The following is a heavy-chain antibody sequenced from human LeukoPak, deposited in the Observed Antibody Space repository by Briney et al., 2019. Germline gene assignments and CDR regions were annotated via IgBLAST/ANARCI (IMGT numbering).Heavy chain of an antibody. Sequence: SVKVSCKASGGTFSSYAISWVRQAPGQGREWMGGIIPIFGTANYAQKFQGRGTITTDESTSTAYMELSSLRSEDTAVYYCARGSDFWSGFHWFDPWGQGTLFTVSS. D-gene: IGHD3-3*01. V-gene: IGHV1-69*05. CDR2: IIPIFGTA. CDR3: ARGSDFWSGFHWFDP. J-gene: IGHJ5*02. CDR1: GGTFSSYA.